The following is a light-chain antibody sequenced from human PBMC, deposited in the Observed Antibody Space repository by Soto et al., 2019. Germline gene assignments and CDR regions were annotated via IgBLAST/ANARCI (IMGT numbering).Light chain of an antibody. J-gene: IGKJ4*01. CDR1: QSLLHSNGYNY. CDR3: TQGLQTPLT. Sequence: DIVMTQSPLSLPVTPGEPASISCRSSQSLLHSNGYNYLDWYLQKPGQAPQLLIFLGSNRASGVTDRFSGSGSGTDFTLKISRVEAEDVGVYYCTQGLQTPLTFGGGTKVEIK. V-gene: IGKV2-28*01. CDR2: LGS.